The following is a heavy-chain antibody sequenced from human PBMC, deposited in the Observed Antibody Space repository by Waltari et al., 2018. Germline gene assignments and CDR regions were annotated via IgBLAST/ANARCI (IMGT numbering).Heavy chain of an antibody. CDR1: GFTFGDDV. J-gene: IGHJ4*02. CDR3: IRASRRGTSLEY. D-gene: IGHD3-16*01. Sequence: VQLVESGGGGVRPGGSLRLSCAAYGFTFGDDVMHWVRQAPGKGLEWVSLINWDGSSTYYEDSVRGRFTISRDNNKSILYLQMESLRVEDTASYYCIRASRRGTSLEYWGQGTLVTVSS. V-gene: IGHV3-43D*03. CDR2: INWDGSST.